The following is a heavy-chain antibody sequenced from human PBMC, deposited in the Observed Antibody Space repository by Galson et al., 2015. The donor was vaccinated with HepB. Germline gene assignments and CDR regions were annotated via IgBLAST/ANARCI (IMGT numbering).Heavy chain of an antibody. V-gene: IGHV1-18*01. D-gene: IGHD6-19*01. Sequence: SVKVSCKASGCTFTSYGISWVRQAPGQGLEWVGWISAYNGNTNYAQKLQGRVTMTTDTSTSTAYMELRSLRSDDTAVYYCARDPRIKQWLMTRYNWFDPWGQGTLVTVSS. CDR1: GCTFTSYG. J-gene: IGHJ5*02. CDR2: ISAYNGNT. CDR3: ARDPRIKQWLMTRYNWFDP.